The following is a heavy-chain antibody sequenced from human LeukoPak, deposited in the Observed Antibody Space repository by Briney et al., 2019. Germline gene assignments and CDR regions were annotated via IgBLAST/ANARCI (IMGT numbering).Heavy chain of an antibody. J-gene: IGHJ4*02. D-gene: IGHD4-11*01. CDR1: GYTFTGYY. CDR3: ARDLRLPKYYFDY. Sequence: GASVKVSCKASGYTFTGYYMHWVRQAPGQGLEWMGWINPNSGGTNYAQKFQGRVTMTRDTSISTAYMKLSRLRSDDTAVYYCARDLRLPKYYFDYWGQGTLVTVSS. V-gene: IGHV1-2*02. CDR2: INPNSGGT.